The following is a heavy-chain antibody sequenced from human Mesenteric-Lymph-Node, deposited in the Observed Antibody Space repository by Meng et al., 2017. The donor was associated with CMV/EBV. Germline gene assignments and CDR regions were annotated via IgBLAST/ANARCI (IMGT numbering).Heavy chain of an antibody. CDR3: ARVRVATIRGVGWFDP. CDR1: GGSFSGYY. CDR2: INHSGST. D-gene: IGHD5-12*01. Sequence: GSLRLSCAVYGGSFSGYYWSWIRQPPGKGLEWIGEINHSGSTNYNPFLKSRVTISVDTSKNQFSLKLSSVTAADTAVYYCARVRVATIRGVGWFDPWGQGTLVTVSS. J-gene: IGHJ5*02. V-gene: IGHV4-34*01.